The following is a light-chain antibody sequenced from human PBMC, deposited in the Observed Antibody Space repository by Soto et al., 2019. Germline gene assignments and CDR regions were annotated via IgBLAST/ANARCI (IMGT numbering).Light chain of an antibody. V-gene: IGKV3-20*01. Sequence: EIVMTQSPSTLSVSPGERATLSCRASQSVSSYYLAWYQQKPGQAPRLLIYGASSRATGIPDRFSGSGSGTDFTLTISRLEPEDFAVYYCQQYGSSPQTFGQGTKVDIK. CDR2: GAS. CDR1: QSVSSYY. CDR3: QQYGSSPQT. J-gene: IGKJ1*01.